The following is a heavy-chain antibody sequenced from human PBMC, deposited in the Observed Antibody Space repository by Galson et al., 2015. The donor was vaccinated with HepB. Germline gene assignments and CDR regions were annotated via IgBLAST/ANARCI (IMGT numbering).Heavy chain of an antibody. V-gene: IGHV3-11*03. CDR2: ISSSSSYT. CDR1: GFTFSDYY. CDR3: ARLDSMSGWFDP. Sequence: SLRLSCAASGFTFSDYYMSWIRQAPGKGLEWVSYISSSSSYTNYADSVKGRFTISRDNAKNSLYLQMNSLRAEDTAVYYCARLDSMSGWFDPWGQGTLVTVSS. J-gene: IGHJ5*02. D-gene: IGHD3-22*01.